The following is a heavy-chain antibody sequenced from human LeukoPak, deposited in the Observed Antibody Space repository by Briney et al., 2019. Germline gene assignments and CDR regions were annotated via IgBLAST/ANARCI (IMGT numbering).Heavy chain of an antibody. D-gene: IGHD2-2*01. Sequence: GGSLRLSCAPSGFTFSSYAMSWVRQAPGKGLEWVSAISGSGGSTYYADSVKGRFTISRDNSKNTLYLQMNTLRAEDTAIYYCAKTFGSTLTNIVVVPAAMNWFDPWGQGTLVTVSS. CDR1: GFTFSSYA. CDR3: AKTFGSTLTNIVVVPAAMNWFDP. V-gene: IGHV3-23*01. J-gene: IGHJ5*02. CDR2: ISGSGGST.